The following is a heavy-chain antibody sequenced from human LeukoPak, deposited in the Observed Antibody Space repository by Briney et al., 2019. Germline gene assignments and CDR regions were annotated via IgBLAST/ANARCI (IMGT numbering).Heavy chain of an antibody. CDR2: ISAYNGNT. Sequence: ASVTVSCKASGYTFTSYGISWVRQAPGQGLEWMGWISAYNGNTNYAQTLQGRVTMTTDTSTSTAYMELRSLRSDDTAVYYCARDHEWLVPNWFDPWGQGTLVTVSS. CDR3: ARDHEWLVPNWFDP. V-gene: IGHV1-18*01. CDR1: GYTFTSYG. J-gene: IGHJ5*02. D-gene: IGHD6-19*01.